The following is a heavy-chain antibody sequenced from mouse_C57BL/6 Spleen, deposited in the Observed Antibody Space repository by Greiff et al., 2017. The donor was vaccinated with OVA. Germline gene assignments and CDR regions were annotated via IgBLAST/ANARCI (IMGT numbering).Heavy chain of an antibody. Sequence: QVQLQQPGAELVMPGASVKLSCKASGYTFTSYWMLWVKQRPGQGLEWIGEIDPSDSYTNYNQKFKGKSTLTVDKSSSTAYMQLSSLTSEDSAVYYCARGGELGRLGFAYWGQGTLVTVSA. J-gene: IGHJ3*01. V-gene: IGHV1-69*01. CDR3: ARGGELGRLGFAY. CDR2: IDPSDSYT. D-gene: IGHD4-1*01. CDR1: GYTFTSYW.